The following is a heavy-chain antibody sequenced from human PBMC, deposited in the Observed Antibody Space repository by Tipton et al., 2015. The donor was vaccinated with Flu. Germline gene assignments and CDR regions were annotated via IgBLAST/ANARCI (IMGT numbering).Heavy chain of an antibody. CDR3: VGAPNYYYFDF. CDR1: TYSMTSDSF. CDR2: INLSGVT. J-gene: IGHJ4*02. V-gene: IGHV4-38-2*01. Sequence: TLSLTCAVSTYSMTSDSFWGWIRQPPGKGLEWIGTINLSGVTYYNPSLKSRVTTSIDTSKNHFSLKLRSVTAADTAVYYCVGAPNYYYFDFWGQGTLVTVSS. D-gene: IGHD1-7*01.